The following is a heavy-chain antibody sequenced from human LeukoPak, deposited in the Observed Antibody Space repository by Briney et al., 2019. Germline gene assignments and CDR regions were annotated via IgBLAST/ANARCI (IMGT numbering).Heavy chain of an antibody. J-gene: IGHJ1*01. CDR3: AKDDDWGRFNH. D-gene: IGHD3-16*01. V-gene: IGHV3-23*01. CDR2: ISPRGDIT. Sequence: GGSLILSCAASGFSFRSHGMNWVRQAPGKGLEWVSGISPRGDITYYKDSVRGRFTISRDNFKNTVSLQLNSLRAEDTAMYYCAKDDDWGRFNHWGQGTLVTVSS. CDR1: GFSFRSHG.